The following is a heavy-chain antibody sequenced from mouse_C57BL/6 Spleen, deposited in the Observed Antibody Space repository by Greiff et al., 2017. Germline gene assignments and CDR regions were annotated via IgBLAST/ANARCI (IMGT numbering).Heavy chain of an antibody. CDR2: ISSGGSYT. CDR1: GFTFSSYG. CDR3: ARRGYDYDGWFAY. V-gene: IGHV5-6*02. D-gene: IGHD2-4*01. Sequence: EVMLVEPGGDLVKPGGSLKLSCAASGFTFSSYGMSWVRQTPDKRLEWVATISSGGSYTYYPDSVKGRVTISRDNSKNTLYLQMSSLKSEDTAMYYCARRGYDYDGWFAYWSQGTLVTVSA. J-gene: IGHJ3*01.